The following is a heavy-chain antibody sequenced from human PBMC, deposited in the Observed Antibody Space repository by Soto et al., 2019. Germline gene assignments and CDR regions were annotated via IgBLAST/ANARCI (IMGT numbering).Heavy chain of an antibody. D-gene: IGHD2-8*01. CDR1: GFTFNNYA. CDR3: ARVRSCANGCYSRYEASDI. Sequence: EVQLLESGGGVVQPGGSLRLSCAASGFTFNNYALNWVRQAPGKGLEWVSSISGTGGSTFYAGSAKGRFTISRDNSKNTLFLQMTSLRAEDTAVYYCARVRSCANGCYSRYEASDIWGPGTMVTVSS. CDR2: ISGTGGST. J-gene: IGHJ3*02. V-gene: IGHV3-23*01.